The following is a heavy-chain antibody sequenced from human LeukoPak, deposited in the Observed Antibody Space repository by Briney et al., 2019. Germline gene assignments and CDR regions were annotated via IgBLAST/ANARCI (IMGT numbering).Heavy chain of an antibody. CDR3: ARVSGGLLLWFGELSE. CDR2: INTDGTNT. Sequence: GGSLRLSCAASGFSFRSYWMHWVRQAPGKGLVWVSRINTDGTNTGHADSVKGRFTISRDNAKNTLYLQMNSLRAEDTAVYYCARVSGGLLLWFGELSEWGQGTLVTVSS. CDR1: GFSFRSYW. V-gene: IGHV3-74*01. D-gene: IGHD3-10*01. J-gene: IGHJ4*02.